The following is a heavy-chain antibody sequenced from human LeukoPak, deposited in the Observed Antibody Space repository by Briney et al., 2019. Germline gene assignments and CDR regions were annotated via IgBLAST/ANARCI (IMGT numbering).Heavy chain of an antibody. J-gene: IGHJ1*01. CDR3: APLAGYSSSWTQH. Sequence: GGSLRLSCAASGFTFSSYSMNWVRQAPGKGLEWVSSISSSSSYIYYADSVKGRFTISRDNAKNSLYLQMNSLRAEDTAVYCCAPLAGYSSSWTQHWGQGTLVTVSS. D-gene: IGHD6-13*01. V-gene: IGHV3-21*01. CDR2: ISSSSSYI. CDR1: GFTFSSYS.